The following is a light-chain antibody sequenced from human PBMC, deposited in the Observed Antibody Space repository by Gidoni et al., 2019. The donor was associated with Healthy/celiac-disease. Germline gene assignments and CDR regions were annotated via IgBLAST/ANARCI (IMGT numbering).Light chain of an antibody. CDR1: QSLLHSNVYTY. J-gene: IGKJ2*01. Sequence: DIDMTQSPLSLPVTPGDPASISCRSSQSLLHSNVYTYLYWYLKKPGQSQQLLIYLGSNRASGVPDRFSGSGSGTDLTLKISRVEDEDVGVYYCMQALQTPMYTFGQGTKLEIK. CDR2: LGS. V-gene: IGKV2-28*01. CDR3: MQALQTPMYT.